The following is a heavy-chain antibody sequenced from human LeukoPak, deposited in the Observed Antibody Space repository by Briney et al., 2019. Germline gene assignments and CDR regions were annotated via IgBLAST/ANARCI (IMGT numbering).Heavy chain of an antibody. CDR2: IDPDSGGT. D-gene: IGHD1-7*01. V-gene: IGHV1-2*02. CDR1: GYSFTYYY. CDR3: ARDYRYNWNYQVLDP. Sequence: GASVKVSCKASGYSFTYYYIHWVRQAPGQGLEWMGWIDPDSGGTNYAQKFQGRVTMTRDTSISTAYMELSRLRSDDTAVYYCARDYRYNWNYQVLDPWGQGTLVTVSS. J-gene: IGHJ5*02.